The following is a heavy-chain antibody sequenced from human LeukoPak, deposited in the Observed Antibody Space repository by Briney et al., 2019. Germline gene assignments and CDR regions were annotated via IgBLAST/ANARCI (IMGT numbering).Heavy chain of an antibody. CDR3: AKTTTGYSSGRFPGWPVDY. J-gene: IGHJ4*02. CDR2: IFGSGGST. D-gene: IGHD6-19*01. CDR1: GFTFSSEA. V-gene: IGHV3-23*01. Sequence: PGGSLGVACAASGFTFSSEAMYWVRQAPGKGLEWVSGIFGSGGSTHYADSVKGRFTISRDNSKNTVYLQMNSLRAEDTAVYYCAKTTTGYSSGRFPGWPVDYWGQGTLVTVSS.